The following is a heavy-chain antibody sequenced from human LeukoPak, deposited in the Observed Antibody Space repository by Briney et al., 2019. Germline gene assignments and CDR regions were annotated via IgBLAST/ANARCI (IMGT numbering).Heavy chain of an antibody. J-gene: IGHJ4*02. D-gene: IGHD1-26*01. CDR1: GFTFTSYS. V-gene: IGHV3-23*01. Sequence: GGSLRRSGAGSGFTFTSYSMKWDRQAQGKGREGVSTSSGGGGSTDYADAVKGRFTISRDNSKNTLYLQVNGLRAEDTAVYYCAKGGKWDVTPFDYWGQGTLVTVSS. CDR2: SSGGGGST. CDR3: AKGGKWDVTPFDY.